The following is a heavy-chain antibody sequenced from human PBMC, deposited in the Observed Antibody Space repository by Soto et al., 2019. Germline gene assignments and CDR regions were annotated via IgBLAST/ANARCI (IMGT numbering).Heavy chain of an antibody. CDR3: ATDFIYVDDSRGSDDVFDI. CDR2: ISAYHGDT. Sequence: QVQLVQSGAEVKKPGASVKVSCKASGYTFNRYGVSWVRQAPGQGLEWMGWISAYHGDTNYAQKLQGRVSMTTDTTTSTAYMEQRSLRSDDTAVYYCATDFIYVDDSRGSDDVFDIWGQGTMVTVSS. V-gene: IGHV1-18*01. CDR1: GYTFNRYG. D-gene: IGHD3-22*01. J-gene: IGHJ3*02.